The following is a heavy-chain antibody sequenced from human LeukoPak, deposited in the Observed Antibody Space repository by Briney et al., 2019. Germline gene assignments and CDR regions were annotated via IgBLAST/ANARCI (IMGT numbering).Heavy chain of an antibody. CDR1: GGSISSYY. CDR2: IYYSGST. V-gene: IGHV4-59*08. Sequence: PSETLSLTCTVSGGSISSYYWSWIRQPPGKGLEWNGYIYYSGSTNYNPSLKSRVTVSVDTSKNQFSLKLSSVTAADTAVYYCARLGIAAALFDYWGQGTLVTVSS. D-gene: IGHD6-13*01. CDR3: ARLGIAAALFDY. J-gene: IGHJ4*02.